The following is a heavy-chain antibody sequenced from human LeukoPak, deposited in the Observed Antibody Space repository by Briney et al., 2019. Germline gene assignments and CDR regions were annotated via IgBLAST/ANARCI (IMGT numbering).Heavy chain of an antibody. D-gene: IGHD3-16*01. CDR3: APPLIGQGVSLGY. CDR2: INPNSGDT. CDR1: GYTFTGYY. V-gene: IGHV1-2*02. Sequence: ASVKVSCKASGYTFTGYYMHWVRQAPGQGLEWIGWINPNSGDTHYAQKLQGRVTMTTDTSTSTAYMELRSLRSDDTAVYYCAPPLIGQGVSLGYWGQGTLVTVSS. J-gene: IGHJ4*02.